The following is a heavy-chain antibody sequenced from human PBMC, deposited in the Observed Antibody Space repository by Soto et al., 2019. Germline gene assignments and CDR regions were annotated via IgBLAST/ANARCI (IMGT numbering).Heavy chain of an antibody. J-gene: IGHJ6*02. D-gene: IGHD3-3*01. CDR3: ARQTLMFLEWFQKRMDV. Sequence: QVQLVQSGAEVKKPGASVKVSCKASGYTFTSYGISWVRQAPGQGLEWMGWISAYNGNTNYAQKLQGRVTMTTDTYTSTAYMELRSVRSDDTAVYYCARQTLMFLEWFQKRMDVWGQGNTGTVSS. CDR1: GYTFTSYG. CDR2: ISAYNGNT. V-gene: IGHV1-18*01.